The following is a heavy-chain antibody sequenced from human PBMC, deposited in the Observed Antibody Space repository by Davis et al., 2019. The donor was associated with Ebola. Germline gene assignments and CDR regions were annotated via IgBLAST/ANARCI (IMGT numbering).Heavy chain of an antibody. D-gene: IGHD2-2*02. CDR3: ARDLGEYQLLYGFDY. V-gene: IGHV3-33*01. J-gene: IGHJ4*02. CDR2: IWYDGSNK. CDR1: GFTFSSYG. Sequence: PGGSLRLSCAASGFTFSSYGMHWVRQAPGKGLEWVAVIWYDGSNKYYADSVKCRFTISRDNSKNTLYLQMNSLRAEDTAVYYCARDLGEYQLLYGFDYWGQGTLVTVSS.